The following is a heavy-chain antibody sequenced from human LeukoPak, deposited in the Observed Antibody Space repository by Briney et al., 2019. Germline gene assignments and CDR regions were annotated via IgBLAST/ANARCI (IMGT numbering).Heavy chain of an antibody. J-gene: IGHJ3*02. CDR3: ARARRRDAFDI. Sequence: ASVKVSCKASGGTFSSYAISWVRQAPGQGLEWMGGIIPIFGTANYAQKFQGRVTITADESTSAAHMELSSLRSEDTAVYYCARARRRDAFDIWGQGTMVTVSS. V-gene: IGHV1-69*13. CDR2: IIPIFGTA. CDR1: GGTFSSYA.